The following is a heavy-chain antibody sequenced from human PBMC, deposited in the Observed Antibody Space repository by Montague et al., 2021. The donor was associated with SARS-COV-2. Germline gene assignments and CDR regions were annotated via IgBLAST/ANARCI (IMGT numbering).Heavy chain of an antibody. D-gene: IGHD3-10*01. CDR1: GGSVGSHF. CDR2: INSNGAT. Sequence: SETLSLTCTVSGGSVGSHFWCFIRHPPGKGLEWICYINSNGATNDNPSLRSRLTMSVDTSQNQFSLQLRPMTPADTAVYFCARATSVRGAVSWFDPWGQGILVTVSS. CDR3: ARATSVRGAVSWFDP. V-gene: IGHV4-59*02. J-gene: IGHJ5*02.